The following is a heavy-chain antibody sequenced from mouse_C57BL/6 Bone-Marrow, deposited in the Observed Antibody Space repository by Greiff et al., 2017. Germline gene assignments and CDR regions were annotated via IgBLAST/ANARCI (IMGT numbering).Heavy chain of an antibody. CDR3: ARHNLYYAMDY. CDR2: ISSGGSYT. J-gene: IGHJ4*01. CDR1: GFTFSSSG. Sequence: EVKVVESGGDLVKPGGSLKLSCAASGFTFSSSGMSWVRQTPDKRLEWVATISSGGSYTYYPDSVKGRFPISRDNAKNTLYLQMSSLKSEDTAMYYCARHNLYYAMDYWGQGTSVTVSS. V-gene: IGHV5-6*01.